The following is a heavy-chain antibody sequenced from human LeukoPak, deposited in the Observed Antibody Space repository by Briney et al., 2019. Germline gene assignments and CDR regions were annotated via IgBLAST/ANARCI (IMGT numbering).Heavy chain of an antibody. V-gene: IGHV5-51*01. D-gene: IGHD3-22*01. Sequence: GESLKISCRGSGYSFSTYWIGWVRQMPGEGLEWMGIIYPGDSDTRYSPSFQGQVTISADKSISTAYLQWSSLKASDTAMYYCARLNDSSGYYGDAFDIWGQGTMVTVSS. CDR2: IYPGDSDT. CDR3: ARLNDSSGYYGDAFDI. J-gene: IGHJ3*02. CDR1: GYSFSTYW.